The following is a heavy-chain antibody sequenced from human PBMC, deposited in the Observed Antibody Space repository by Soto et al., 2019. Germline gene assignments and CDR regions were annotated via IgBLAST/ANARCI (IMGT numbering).Heavy chain of an antibody. CDR2: INPKSGGT. CDR3: ARGHSTQCSNGVCSFYYNHEMDV. J-gene: IGHJ6*02. Sequence: GASVEVSCKXSGYSFTDYHIHWVRQAPGQGLEWLGRINPKSGGTSTAQKVQGWVTMTRDRSISTVYMELTRLRSDDTAVYFCARGHSTQCSNGVCSFYYNHEMDVWGQGTTVTVSS. D-gene: IGHD2-8*01. CDR1: GYSFTDYH. V-gene: IGHV1-2*04.